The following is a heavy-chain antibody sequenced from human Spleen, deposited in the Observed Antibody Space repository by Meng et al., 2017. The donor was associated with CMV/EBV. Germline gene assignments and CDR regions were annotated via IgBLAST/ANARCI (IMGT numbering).Heavy chain of an antibody. CDR1: GSRFKSYG. D-gene: IGHD5-24*01. CDR2: DSGFDGHT. V-gene: IGHV1-18*01. Sequence: CKASGSRFKSYGVGWVRPAPGQGLGWVGWDSGFDGHTNGAPQFQGRVTLTIETSTSTAYMELTSLRSDDTAVYFCARDENGYNGQDFWGQGTLVTVSS. CDR3: ARDENGYNGQDF. J-gene: IGHJ4*02.